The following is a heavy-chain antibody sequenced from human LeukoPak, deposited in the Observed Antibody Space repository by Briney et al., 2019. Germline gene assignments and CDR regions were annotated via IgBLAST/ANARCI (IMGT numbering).Heavy chain of an antibody. Sequence: ASVKVFCKASGYTFTGYYMHWVRQAPGQGLEWMGWINPNSGGTSYAQKFQGRVTMTRDTSISTAYMELSRLRSDDTAVYYCARDSGPNYFDYWGQGTLVTVSS. V-gene: IGHV1-2*02. CDR2: INPNSGGT. J-gene: IGHJ4*02. CDR1: GYTFTGYY. CDR3: ARDSGPNYFDY.